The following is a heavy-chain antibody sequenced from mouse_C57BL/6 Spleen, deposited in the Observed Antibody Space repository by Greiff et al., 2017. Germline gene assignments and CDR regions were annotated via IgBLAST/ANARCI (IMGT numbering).Heavy chain of an antibody. CDR3: ARDNDYDYSAWFAY. CDR2: ISDGGSYT. V-gene: IGHV5-4*01. J-gene: IGHJ3*01. D-gene: IGHD2-4*01. CDR1: GFTFSSYA. Sequence: EVKLVESGGGLVKPGGSLKLSCAASGFTFSSYAMSWVRQTPEKRLEWVATISDGGSYTYYPDNVKGRFTISRDNAKNNLYLQMSHLKSEDTAMYYCARDNDYDYSAWFAYWGQGTLVTVSA.